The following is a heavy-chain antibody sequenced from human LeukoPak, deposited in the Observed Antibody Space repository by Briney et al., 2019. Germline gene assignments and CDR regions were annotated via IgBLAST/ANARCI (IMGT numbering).Heavy chain of an antibody. J-gene: IGHJ4*02. CDR2: INGGGGST. D-gene: IGHD6-19*01. Sequence: GGSLRLSCAASGFTFSTYAMNWVRQAPGKGLELVSGINGGGGSTYYADSVKGRFTISRDNSKNTLYLQMSSLRAEDTAVYYCAKVSGYTSGWYVDFDCWGQGSLVTVSS. CDR3: AKVSGYTSGWYVDFDC. CDR1: GFTFSTYA. V-gene: IGHV3-23*01.